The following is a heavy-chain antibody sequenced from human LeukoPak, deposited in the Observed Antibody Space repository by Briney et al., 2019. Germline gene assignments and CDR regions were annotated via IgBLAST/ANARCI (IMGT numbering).Heavy chain of an antibody. J-gene: IGHJ4*01. V-gene: IGHV3-23*01. Sequence: PGGSLRLSCAASGFTLSSYAMSWVRQAPGEGLEWVSGINGNGFYTFHADSVEGRFTISRDNSKNTLYLQMNSLRVEDTAIYYCTIDREPDSGFDFDYWGQGTVVTVSS. CDR3: TIDREPDSGFDFDY. D-gene: IGHD5-12*01. CDR2: INGNGFYT. CDR1: GFTLSSYA.